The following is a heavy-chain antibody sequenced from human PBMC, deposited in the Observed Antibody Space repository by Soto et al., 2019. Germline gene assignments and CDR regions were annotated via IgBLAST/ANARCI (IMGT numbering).Heavy chain of an antibody. CDR3: SKGRWTVGHCSGGSCYDGMDV. D-gene: IGHD2-15*01. V-gene: IGHV1-2*02. CDR1: GYTFVGFS. CDR2: INPKNGDT. Sequence: QEQLVQSGPEVKKPGASVKVSCESSGYTFVGFSLHWVRQAPGPGLEWMGWINPKNGDTYYAQKFQGRVTMTRDTSINTVYMELNSLKSDDPAVYYCSKGRWTVGHCSGGSCYDGMDVWGQGTTVTVSS. J-gene: IGHJ6*02.